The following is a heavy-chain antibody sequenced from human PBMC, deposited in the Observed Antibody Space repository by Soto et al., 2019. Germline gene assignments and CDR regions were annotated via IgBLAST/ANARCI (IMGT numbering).Heavy chain of an antibody. CDR2: VYHSGNT. Sequence: PSETLSLTCTVSGDSTGDYFWNWLRQPPGKGLEWIGYVYHSGNTNYNPSLKSRVTMSMDMSKSQISLELRSVTAADTGVYYCARSDESSSWSPPPFWFFDLWGRGTLVTVSS. V-gene: IGHV4-59*01. D-gene: IGHD6-13*01. CDR3: ARSDESSSWSPPPFWFFDL. J-gene: IGHJ2*01. CDR1: GDSTGDYF.